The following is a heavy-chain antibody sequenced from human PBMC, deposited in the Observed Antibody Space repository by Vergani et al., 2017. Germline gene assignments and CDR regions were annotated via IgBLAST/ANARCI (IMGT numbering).Heavy chain of an antibody. J-gene: IGHJ5*02. Sequence: QVRLQESGPGLVKPSETLSLTCSVSGGSMSGYYWSWIRQPPGKELEWIGYMYHSGSTNYNPPLETRVTISGDTSKNQFSRKLNSVTAADTAVYYCGRVADFYGLGSRLLDLWGQGILVTVSS. D-gene: IGHD3-10*01. V-gene: IGHV4-59*01. CDR1: GGSMSGYY. CDR3: GRVADFYGLGSRLLDL. CDR2: MYHSGST.